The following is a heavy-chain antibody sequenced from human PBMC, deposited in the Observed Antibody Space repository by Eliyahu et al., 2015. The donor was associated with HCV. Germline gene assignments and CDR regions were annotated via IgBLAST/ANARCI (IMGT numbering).Heavy chain of an antibody. D-gene: IGHD3-3*01. V-gene: IGHV2-5*01. CDR2: IFWNDDK. Sequence: QITLKESGPTLVKPTQTLTLTCTXSGFSLXTSGXGXGWIRQPPGKALXLLALIFWNDDKRYSPSLKSRLTITKDTSKNQVLLTMTNMDPVDTATYYCAPTLGRSGYSGWFDPWGQGTLVTVSS. J-gene: IGHJ5*02. CDR1: GFSLXTSGXG. CDR3: APTLGRSGYSGWFDP.